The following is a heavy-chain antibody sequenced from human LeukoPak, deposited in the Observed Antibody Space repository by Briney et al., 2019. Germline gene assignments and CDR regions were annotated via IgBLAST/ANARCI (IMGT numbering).Heavy chain of an antibody. CDR1: GFTFSSYS. CDR2: IYRDSSVK. CDR3: ARYGSGSNYRDPFDS. Sequence: GGSLRLSCAASGFTFSSYSMNWVRQAPGKGLEWISCIYRDSSVKHYADSVRGRFTVSRDNAKNSVYLQMNSLRAEDTAVYFCARYGSGSNYRDPFDSWGQGTLVTVSS. D-gene: IGHD3-10*01. V-gene: IGHV3-48*01. J-gene: IGHJ4*02.